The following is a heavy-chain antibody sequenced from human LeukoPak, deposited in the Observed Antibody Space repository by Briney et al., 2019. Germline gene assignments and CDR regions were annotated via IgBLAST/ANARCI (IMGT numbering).Heavy chain of an antibody. CDR2: INWNGGST. Sequence: GGSLRLSCAASGFTFDDYGMSWVRQAPGKGLEWVSGINWNGGSTGYADSVKGRFTISRDNAKNSLYLQMNGLRAEDTALYYCARASTVTTPETYYYYYYMDVWGKGTTVTISS. J-gene: IGHJ6*03. V-gene: IGHV3-20*04. CDR1: GFTFDDYG. D-gene: IGHD4-17*01. CDR3: ARASTVTTPETYYYYYYMDV.